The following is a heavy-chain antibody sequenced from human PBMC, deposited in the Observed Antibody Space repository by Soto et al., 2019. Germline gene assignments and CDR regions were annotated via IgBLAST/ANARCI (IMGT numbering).Heavy chain of an antibody. V-gene: IGHV4-39*01. CDR1: GDSVTSSPYH. Sequence: PSETLSLTCTVSGDSVTSSPYHGGWIRQPPGKGLECIGTIYYTGSKTYYSPSLRSRLTISIDTPKNQFSMKLTSVTAADTAIYYCGYSDSGHYVYWGQGSLGTVSS. D-gene: IGHD3-10*01. CDR2: IYYTGSKT. J-gene: IGHJ4*02. CDR3: GYSDSGHYVY.